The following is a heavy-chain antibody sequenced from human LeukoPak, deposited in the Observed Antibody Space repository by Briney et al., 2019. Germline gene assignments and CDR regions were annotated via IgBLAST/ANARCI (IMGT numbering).Heavy chain of an antibody. V-gene: IGHV3-7*01. D-gene: IGHD6-13*01. CDR2: MKYDGSEK. Sequence: GGSLRLSCAASGFTVSSNYMSWVRQAPGKGLEWVANMKYDGSEKYYVDSVKGRFTISRDNAKNSLYLQMNSLRAEDTAVYYCARDIEAAGLFLDYWGQGTLVTVSS. CDR3: ARDIEAAGLFLDY. CDR1: GFTVSSNY. J-gene: IGHJ4*02.